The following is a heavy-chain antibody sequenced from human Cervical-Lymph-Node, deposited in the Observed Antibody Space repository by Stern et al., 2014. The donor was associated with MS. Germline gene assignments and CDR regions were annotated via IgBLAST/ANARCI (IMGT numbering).Heavy chain of an antibody. V-gene: IGHV2-5*02. CDR3: AHTNYGYWYFHV. Sequence: ESGPTLVKPTQTLTLTCTFSGFSLSTTGVGVGWIRQSPGKALEWLALIYWDDDKRYSPSLKSRLTVPKDTSKNQVVLSMTNMDPLDTATYYCAHTNYGYWYFHVWGRGTLVAVSS. CDR2: IYWDDDK. J-gene: IGHJ2*01. CDR1: GFSLSTTGVG. D-gene: IGHD4-17*01.